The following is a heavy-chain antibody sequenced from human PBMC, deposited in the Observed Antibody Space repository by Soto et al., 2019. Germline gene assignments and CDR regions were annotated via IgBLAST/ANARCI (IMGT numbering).Heavy chain of an antibody. D-gene: IGHD3-22*01. V-gene: IGHV1-18*01. Sequence: ASVKVSCKASGYSFSFYGINWVRQAPGQGLEWMGWINTSDGNRNFAQKFEDRVTMTTATSTNTVFLELRSLKSDDTAIYYCARDRLRGYDSSGFYSWGQGTMVTVSS. CDR3: ARDRLRGYDSSGFYS. CDR1: GYSFSFYG. J-gene: IGHJ4*02. CDR2: INTSDGNR.